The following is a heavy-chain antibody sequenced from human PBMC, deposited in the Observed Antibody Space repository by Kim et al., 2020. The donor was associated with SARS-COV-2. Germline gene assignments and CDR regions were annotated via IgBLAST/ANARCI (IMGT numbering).Heavy chain of an antibody. J-gene: IGHJ6*02. CDR1: GFRFNEYA. CDR2: ISPDGDIT. D-gene: IGHD2-2*01. Sequence: GGSLRLSCAASGFRFNEYAMHWVRQVPGKGLEWVSLISPDGDITYYGDSVKGRFTISRDHSKNSLFLQMNSLRTEDTALYFCAKDVCSSTSCPYNYYYGFDVWGQGTTVTVS. CDR3: AKDVCSSTSCPYNYYYGFDV. V-gene: IGHV3-43*02.